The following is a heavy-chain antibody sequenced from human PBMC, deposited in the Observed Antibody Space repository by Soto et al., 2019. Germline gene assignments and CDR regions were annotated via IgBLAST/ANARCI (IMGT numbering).Heavy chain of an antibody. D-gene: IGHD2-21*02. CDR2: ISAYNGNT. CDR1: GYTFTSYG. J-gene: IGHJ6*02. V-gene: IGHV1-18*01. Sequence: QVQLVQSGAEVKKPGASVKVSCKASGYTFTSYGISWVRQAPGQGLEWMGWISAYNGNTNYAQKLQGRVTMTTDTSASTAYMELRSLRSDDTAVYYCAYCGGDCYRYYYYYGMDVWGQGTTVTVSS. CDR3: AYCGGDCYRYYYYYGMDV.